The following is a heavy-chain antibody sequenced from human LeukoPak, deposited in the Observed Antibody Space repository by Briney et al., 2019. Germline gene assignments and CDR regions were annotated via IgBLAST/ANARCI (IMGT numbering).Heavy chain of an antibody. CDR3: ARGELLLGAFDI. CDR1: GFTFSSFA. CDR2: ISYDGSNK. V-gene: IGHV3-30-3*01. D-gene: IGHD3-10*01. J-gene: IGHJ3*02. Sequence: AGGSLRLSCAASGFTFSSFAMHWVRQAPGKGLEWVAVISYDGSNKYYADSVKGRFTISRDNSKNTLYLQMNSLRAEDTAVYYCARGELLLGAFDIWGQGTMVTVSS.